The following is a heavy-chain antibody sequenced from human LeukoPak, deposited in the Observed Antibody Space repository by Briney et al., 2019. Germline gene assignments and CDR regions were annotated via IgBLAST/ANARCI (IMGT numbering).Heavy chain of an antibody. D-gene: IGHD5-24*01. CDR1: GYTFTSYA. V-gene: IGHV1-3*01. Sequence: ASVKVSCKASGYTFTSYAMHWVRQAPGQRLEWMGWINAGNGNTKYSQKFQGRVTITRDTSASTAYMELSSLRSEDTAVYYCARASKGWLQLRLAEYFQHWGQGTLVTVSS. CDR3: ARASKGWLQLRLAEYFQH. CDR2: INAGNGNT. J-gene: IGHJ1*01.